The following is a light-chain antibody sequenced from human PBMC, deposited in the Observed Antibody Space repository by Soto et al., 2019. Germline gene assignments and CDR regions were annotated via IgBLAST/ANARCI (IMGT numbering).Light chain of an antibody. CDR1: SSDVGNYNL. V-gene: IGLV2-23*03. J-gene: IGLJ1*01. Sequence: QSALTQPASVSGPPGQSITISCTGTSSDVGNYNLVSWYQQHPGKAPKLIIYEGGKWPSGVSNRFSGSKSGNTASLTISGLQAEDEADYYCCSYAGGNTFVFGTGTKVTVL. CDR2: EGG. CDR3: CSYAGGNTFV.